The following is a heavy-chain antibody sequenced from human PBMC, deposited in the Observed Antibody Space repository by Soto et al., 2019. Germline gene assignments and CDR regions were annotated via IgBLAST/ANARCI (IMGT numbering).Heavy chain of an antibody. CDR3: VRGKWDLLMNRPEAFDI. CDR2: ISPIFNSA. D-gene: IGHD1-26*01. J-gene: IGHJ3*02. V-gene: IGHV1-69*01. Sequence: QVQLLQSGTEVMKPGSSVKVSCKASGGTFTNYGINWVRQAPGQGLEWLGGISPIFNSAKYAQKLQDRVRISAGDSTDTADLDLSSLRYDDTAIYYCVRGKWDLLMNRPEAFDIWGPGTLVTVSS. CDR1: GGTFTNYG.